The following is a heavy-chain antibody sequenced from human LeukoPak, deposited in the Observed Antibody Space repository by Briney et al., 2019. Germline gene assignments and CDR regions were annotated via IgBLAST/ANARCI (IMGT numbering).Heavy chain of an antibody. CDR2: ISSSGSTI. CDR1: GFTFSSYE. Sequence: PGRSLRLSCAASGFTFSSYEMNWVRQAPGKGLEWASYISSSGSTIYYADSVKGRFTISRDNAKNSLYLQMNSLRAEDTAVYYCARLNSSPKGAFDIWGQGTMVTVSS. J-gene: IGHJ3*02. D-gene: IGHD6-13*01. V-gene: IGHV3-48*03. CDR3: ARLNSSPKGAFDI.